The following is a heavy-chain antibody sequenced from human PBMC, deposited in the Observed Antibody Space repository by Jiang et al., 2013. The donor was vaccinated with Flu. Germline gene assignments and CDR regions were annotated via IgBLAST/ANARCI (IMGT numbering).Heavy chain of an antibody. J-gene: IGHJ6*02. CDR2: IYYSGST. V-gene: IGHV4-59*01. CDR3: ARDPGYSSSPFYYYYYGMDV. D-gene: IGHD6-13*01. CDR1: GGSISSYY. Sequence: TLSLTCTVSGGSISSYYWSWIRQPPGKGLEWIGYIYYSGSTNYNPSLKSRVTISVDTSKNQFSLKLSSVTAADTAVYYCARDPGYSSSPFYYYYYGMDVWGQGTTVTVSS.